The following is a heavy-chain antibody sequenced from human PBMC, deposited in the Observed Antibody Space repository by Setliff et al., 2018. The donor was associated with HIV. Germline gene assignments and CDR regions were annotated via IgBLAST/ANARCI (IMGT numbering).Heavy chain of an antibody. Sequence: SETLSLTCTVSGDSISSYYWSWIRQPAGKGLEWIGRIHTSGSTNYNPSLKSRVTLSVDTSKNQFSLKLSSVTAAATAVYYCARGSPRYSGSYGWFDPWGQGTLVTVSS. CDR1: GDSISSYY. CDR2: IHTSGST. D-gene: IGHD1-26*01. V-gene: IGHV4-4*07. J-gene: IGHJ5*02. CDR3: ARGSPRYSGSYGWFDP.